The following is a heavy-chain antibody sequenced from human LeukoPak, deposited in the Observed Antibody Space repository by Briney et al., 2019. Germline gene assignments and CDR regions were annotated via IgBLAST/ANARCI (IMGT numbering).Heavy chain of an antibody. CDR1: GGSISSGGYS. Sequence: SQTLSLTCAVSGGSISSGGYSWSWIRQPPGKGLEWIGYIYYSGSTYYNPSLKSRVTISVDTSKNQFSLKLSSVTAADTAVYYCARVWGRRSRNFDYWGQETLVTVSS. V-gene: IGHV4-30-4*07. J-gene: IGHJ4*02. D-gene: IGHD3-16*01. CDR2: IYYSGST. CDR3: ARVWGRRSRNFDY.